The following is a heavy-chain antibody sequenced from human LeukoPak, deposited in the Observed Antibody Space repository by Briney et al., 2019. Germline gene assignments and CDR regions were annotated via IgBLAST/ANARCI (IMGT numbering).Heavy chain of an antibody. J-gene: IGHJ6*02. CDR2: FDPEDGEI. D-gene: IGHD2-2*01. V-gene: IGHV1-24*01. Sequence: ASVKVSCKVSGYTLIELSMHWVRQAPGKGLEWMGGFDPEDGEIIYAQKFQGRVTMTEDTSTDTAYMELSSLRSEDTAVYYCAADDAYCSSTSCTNYYYYYGMDVWGQGTTVTVSS. CDR3: AADDAYCSSTSCTNYYYYYGMDV. CDR1: GYTLIELS.